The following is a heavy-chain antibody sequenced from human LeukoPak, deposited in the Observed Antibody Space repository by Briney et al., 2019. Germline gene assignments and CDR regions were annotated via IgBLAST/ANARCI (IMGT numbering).Heavy chain of an antibody. Sequence: PSETLSLTCTVSGGSISSSSYYWGWIRQPPGKGLEWIGEINHSGSTNYNPSLKSRVTISVATSKKQLSLNLTSVTAADTAVYYCARGMSIDYWGQGTLVTVSS. CDR2: INHSGST. J-gene: IGHJ4*02. CDR1: GGSISSSSYY. V-gene: IGHV4-39*07. CDR3: ARGMSIDY.